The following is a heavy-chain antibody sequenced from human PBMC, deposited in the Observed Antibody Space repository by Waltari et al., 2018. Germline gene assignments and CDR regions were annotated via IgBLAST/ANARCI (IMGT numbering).Heavy chain of an antibody. V-gene: IGHV1-58*02. J-gene: IGHJ5*02. CDR3: AAGLFGVFVQSFDP. Sequence: QMQLVQSGPEVKKPGTSVKVACKASGFTFTTSSIQWVRQARGQRLEWIGWIVVGSGNTKYAEKFQERVTFTRDMSTSTAYMELSSLTSEDTAVYYCAAGLFGVFVQSFDPWGQGTLVTVSS. D-gene: IGHD3-3*01. CDR2: IVVGSGNT. CDR1: GFTFTTSS.